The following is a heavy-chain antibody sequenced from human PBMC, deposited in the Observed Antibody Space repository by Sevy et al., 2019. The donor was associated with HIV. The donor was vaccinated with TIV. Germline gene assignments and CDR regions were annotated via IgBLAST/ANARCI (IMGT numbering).Heavy chain of an antibody. V-gene: IGHV3-7*01. CDR2: IKEDGSDK. CDR1: GFTLSSFW. D-gene: IGHD3-9*01. J-gene: IGHJ4*02. CDR3: AREMYYDKRSTGGPDY. Sequence: GGSLRLSCAASGFTLSSFWMTWVRQAPGKGLEWVANIKEDGSDKNYLDSVKGRFTISRDNAKNSLYLQMNSLRAEDTAVYYCAREMYYDKRSTGGPDYWGQGTLVTVSS.